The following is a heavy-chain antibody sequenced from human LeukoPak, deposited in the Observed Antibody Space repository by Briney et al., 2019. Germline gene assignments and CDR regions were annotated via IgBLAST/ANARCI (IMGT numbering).Heavy chain of an antibody. Sequence: SVKVSCKASGGTFSSYAISWVRQAPGQGLEWMGGIIPIFGTANYAQKFQGRVTITADESTSTAYMELSSLRSEDTAVYYCARVQWELQNNWFDPWGQGTPVTLYS. CDR1: GGTFSSYA. CDR3: ARVQWELQNNWFDP. J-gene: IGHJ5*02. V-gene: IGHV1-69*13. D-gene: IGHD1-26*01. CDR2: IIPIFGTA.